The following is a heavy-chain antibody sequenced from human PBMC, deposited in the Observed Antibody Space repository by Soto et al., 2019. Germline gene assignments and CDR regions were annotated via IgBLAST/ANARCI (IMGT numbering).Heavy chain of an antibody. J-gene: IGHJ6*02. V-gene: IGHV1-69*13. Sequence: ASVKVSCKASGGTFSSYAISWVRQAPGQGLEWMGGIIPIFGTANYAQKFQGRVTITADESTSTAYMELSSLRPEDTAVYYCASYILRFLEWSRDEYYYYGMDVWGHGTTVTVSS. CDR1: GGTFSSYA. D-gene: IGHD3-3*01. CDR2: IIPIFGTA. CDR3: ASYILRFLEWSRDEYYYYGMDV.